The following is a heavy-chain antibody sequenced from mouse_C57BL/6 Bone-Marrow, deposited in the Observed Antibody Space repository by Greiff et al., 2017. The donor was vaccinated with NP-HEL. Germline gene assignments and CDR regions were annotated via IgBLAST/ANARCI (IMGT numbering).Heavy chain of an antibody. J-gene: IGHJ1*03. Sequence: QVTLKECGPGILQPSQTLSLTCSFSGFSLSTFGMGVGWIRQPSGKGLEWLAHIWWDDDTYYNPALKSRLTLSKDTSKNQVFLKIANVDTADTATYYCARTPTVVATNYWYFDVCGTGTTVTVSS. V-gene: IGHV8-8*01. CDR2: IWWDDDT. CDR3: ARTPTVVATNYWYFDV. CDR1: GFSLSTFGMG. D-gene: IGHD1-1*01.